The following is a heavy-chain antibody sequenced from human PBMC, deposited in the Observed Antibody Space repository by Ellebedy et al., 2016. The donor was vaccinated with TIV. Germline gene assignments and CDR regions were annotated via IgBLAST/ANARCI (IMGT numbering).Heavy chain of an antibody. Sequence: GGSLRLSCAASGFTFSSFAMNWLRQVQGKGLEWVSGISGGGDSTNYADSVKGRFTISRDNSKNTLYLQMDSLSAEDTALYYCAKDRGSGWYENWFDPWGQGTLVIVSS. CDR3: AKDRGSGWYENWFDP. CDR2: ISGGGDST. V-gene: IGHV3-23*01. D-gene: IGHD6-19*01. J-gene: IGHJ5*02. CDR1: GFTFSSFA.